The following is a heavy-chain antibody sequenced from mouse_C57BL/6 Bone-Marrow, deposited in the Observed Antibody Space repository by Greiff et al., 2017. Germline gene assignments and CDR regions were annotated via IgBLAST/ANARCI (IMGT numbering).Heavy chain of an antibody. CDR2: IYPRSGNT. V-gene: IGHV1-81*01. D-gene: IGHD1-1*01. CDR1: GYTFTSYG. CDR3: AKTSITTVVAPLFDY. Sequence: VQLQQSGAELARPGASVKLSCKASGYTFTSYGISWVKQRTGQGLEWIGEIYPRSGNTYYNEKFKGKATLTADKSSSTAYMELRSLTSEDSAVYFCAKTSITTVVAPLFDYWGQGTTLTVSS. J-gene: IGHJ2*01.